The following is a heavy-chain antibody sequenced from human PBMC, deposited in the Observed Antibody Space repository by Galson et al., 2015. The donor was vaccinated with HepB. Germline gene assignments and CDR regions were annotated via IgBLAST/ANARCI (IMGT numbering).Heavy chain of an antibody. V-gene: IGHV5-10-1*01. CDR2: IDPSDSYT. CDR1: C. J-gene: IGHJ4*02. Sequence: CISWVRQMPGKGLEWMGRIDPSDSYTNYSPSFQGHVTISADKSISTAYLQWSSLKASDTAMYYCARQVGYSSSSSYWGQGTLVTVSS. D-gene: IGHD6-6*01. CDR3: ARQVGYSSSSSY.